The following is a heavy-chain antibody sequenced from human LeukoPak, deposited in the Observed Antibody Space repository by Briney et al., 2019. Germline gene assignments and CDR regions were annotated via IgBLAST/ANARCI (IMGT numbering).Heavy chain of an antibody. Sequence: SETLSLTCTFSGGSINHYNWGGLRRPPGKGLEWIGFISYSGSTNYNPSLQSRLTISLDTSKNQVSLKLSSVTAADTAVYYCARLVAPQMYFDYWGQGTLVTVSS. D-gene: IGHD2-15*01. CDR3: ARLVAPQMYFDY. V-gene: IGHV4-59*08. CDR1: GGSINHYN. J-gene: IGHJ4*02. CDR2: ISYSGST.